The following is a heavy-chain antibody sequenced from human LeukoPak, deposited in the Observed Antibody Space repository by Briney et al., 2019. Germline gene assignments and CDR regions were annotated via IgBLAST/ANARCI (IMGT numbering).Heavy chain of an antibody. Sequence: ASVKVSCKASGYTFIGYYMHWVRQAPGQGLEWMGWINPNSGGTNYAQKFQGRVTMTSDTSISTGYMQLSSLTSDDTAFYYCASPDYYGSGSYQFDPWGQGTLVTVSS. CDR3: ASPDYYGSGSYQFDP. CDR2: INPNSGGT. D-gene: IGHD3-10*01. V-gene: IGHV1-2*02. CDR1: GYTFIGYY. J-gene: IGHJ5*02.